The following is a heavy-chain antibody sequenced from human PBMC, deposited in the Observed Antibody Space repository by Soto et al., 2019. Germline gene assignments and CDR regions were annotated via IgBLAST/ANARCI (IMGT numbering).Heavy chain of an antibody. J-gene: IGHJ4*02. CDR3: ARDMGFGLSDY. CDR2: INPSAGST. D-gene: IGHD3-10*01. V-gene: IGHV1-46*01. CDR1: GYTFTSYY. Sequence: ASVKVXCKASGYTFTSYYMHWVRQAPGQGLEWMGVINPSAGSTTYAQKFQGRVTITRDTSTSTAYMELSSLRSEDTAVYYCARDMGFGLSDYWGQGTLVTVSS.